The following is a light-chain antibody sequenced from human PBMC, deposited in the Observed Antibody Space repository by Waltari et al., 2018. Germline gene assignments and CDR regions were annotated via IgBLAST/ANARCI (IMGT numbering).Light chain of an antibody. CDR1: GSNLGAGYD. J-gene: IGLJ2*01. CDR2: GTS. V-gene: IGLV1-40*01. Sequence: QTVLTQPPSTSGAPGQTVTISCTGSGSNLGAGYDVHWYQQPPGKAPKLLIYGTSTRPPGVPDRFFGSQSGTSASLAITALQAEDEAEYYCQSYDTSLSVVFGGGTKLTVL. CDR3: QSYDTSLSVV.